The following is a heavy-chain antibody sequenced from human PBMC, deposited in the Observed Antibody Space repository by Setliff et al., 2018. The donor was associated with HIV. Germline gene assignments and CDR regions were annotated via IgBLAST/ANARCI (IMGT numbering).Heavy chain of an antibody. D-gene: IGHD2-2*01. V-gene: IGHV1-46*01. CDR2: IDPNGGAT. CDR1: GYSFTSYF. CDR3: SRAGGGATDQAFDI. Sequence: ASVKVSCKAFGYSFTSYFLHWVRQAPGQGLEWLGIIDPNGGATNNAQKLQGRLTVTTDTSTSTLYMELSNLRSDDTAVYYCSRAGGGATDQAFDIWGQGTMVPVSS. J-gene: IGHJ3*02.